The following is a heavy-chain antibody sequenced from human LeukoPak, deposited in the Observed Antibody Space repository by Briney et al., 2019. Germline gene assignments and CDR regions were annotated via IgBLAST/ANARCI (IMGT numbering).Heavy chain of an antibody. V-gene: IGHV4-59*01. CDR1: GGSISSYY. J-gene: IGHJ4*02. CDR3: AREAYCGADCYSGFDY. CDR2: IYDSGST. D-gene: IGHD2-21*02. Sequence: PSETLSLTCTVSGGSISSYYWSWIRQPPGKGLEWIGYIYDSGSTSYNPSLKSRVTISVDTSKNQFSLRLSSVTAADTAVYYCAREAYCGADCYSGFDYWGQGTLVTVSS.